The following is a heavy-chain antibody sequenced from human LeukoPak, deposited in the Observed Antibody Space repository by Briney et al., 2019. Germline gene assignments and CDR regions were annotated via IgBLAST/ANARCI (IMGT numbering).Heavy chain of an antibody. Sequence: DSVKVSCKASGYTFTDYYLHWVRQAPGQGLEWVGWINPNSGGTNYAQEFQGRVTMTRDTSISTTYMELSRLRSDDTAVYYCARGSMVRGVSLGFDPWGQGTLVTVSS. D-gene: IGHD3-10*01. V-gene: IGHV1-2*02. CDR2: INPNSGGT. CDR1: GYTFTDYY. J-gene: IGHJ5*02. CDR3: ARGSMVRGVSLGFDP.